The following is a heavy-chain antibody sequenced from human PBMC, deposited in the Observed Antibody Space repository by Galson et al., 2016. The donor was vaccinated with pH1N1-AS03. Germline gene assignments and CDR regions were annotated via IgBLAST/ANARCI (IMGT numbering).Heavy chain of an antibody. CDR3: ARGKNSGFDY. CDR1: GDSVSGSRGVA. J-gene: IGHJ4*02. CDR2: TFYWSKWSN. D-gene: IGHD3-10*01. Sequence: CAISGDSVSGSRGVAWNWIRQSPSRGLEWLGRTFYWSKWSNDYAESVKSRITIDPDTSNNQFSLHLNSVTPEATAIYFCARGKNSGFDYWGQGTRVTVSS. V-gene: IGHV6-1*01.